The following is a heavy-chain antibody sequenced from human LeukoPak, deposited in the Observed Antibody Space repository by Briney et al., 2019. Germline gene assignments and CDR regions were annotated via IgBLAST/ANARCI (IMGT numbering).Heavy chain of an antibody. V-gene: IGHV3-74*01. D-gene: IGHD3-10*01. CDR3: ARVQYYGSGSYYNWFDP. CDR2: INSDGSRT. CDR1: GFTFSSSW. Sequence: GGSLRLSCAASGFTFSSSWMHWVRQAPGKGLVWVSRINSDGSRTTYADSVKGRFPISRDNAKNTLYLQMNSLRAEDTAVYYCARVQYYGSGSYYNWFDPWGQGTLVTVSS. J-gene: IGHJ5*02.